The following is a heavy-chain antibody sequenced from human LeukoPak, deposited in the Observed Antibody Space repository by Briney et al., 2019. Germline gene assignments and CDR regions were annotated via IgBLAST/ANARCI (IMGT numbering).Heavy chain of an antibody. CDR2: ISSNGGST. D-gene: IGHD3-10*01. V-gene: IGHV3-64D*06. CDR1: GFTFSSYA. CDR3: VKRPLPLYGSGSYYVDY. Sequence: PGGSLRLSCSASGFTFSSYAMHWVRQAPGKGLEYVSAISSNGGSTYYADSVKGRFTISRDNSKNTLYLQMSSLRAEDTAVYYCVKRPLPLYGSGSYYVDYWGQGTLVTVSS. J-gene: IGHJ4*02.